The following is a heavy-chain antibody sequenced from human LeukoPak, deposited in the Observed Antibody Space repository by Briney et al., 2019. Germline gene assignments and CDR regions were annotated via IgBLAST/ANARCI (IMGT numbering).Heavy chain of an antibody. Sequence: AASVKVSCKASGYTFTSYAMNWVRQAPGQGLGWMGWINTNTGNPTYAQGFTGRFVFSLDTSVSTAYLQISSLKAEDTAVYYCAREVGGSYYEGLVFDYWGQGTLVTVSS. D-gene: IGHD1-26*01. CDR3: AREVGGSYYEGLVFDY. J-gene: IGHJ4*02. V-gene: IGHV7-4-1*02. CDR1: GYTFTSYA. CDR2: INTNTGNP.